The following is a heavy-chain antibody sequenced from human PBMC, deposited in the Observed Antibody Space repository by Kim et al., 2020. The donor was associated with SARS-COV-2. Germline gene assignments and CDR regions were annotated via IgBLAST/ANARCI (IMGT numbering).Heavy chain of an antibody. CDR3: ARGRSRLRRISWVDP. CDR1: GYTFSSYD. CDR2: MNPNSGRT. Sequence: ASVKVSCTASGYTFSSYDINWVRQATGQDPEWMGWMNPNSGRTGYSQKFQGRVTMTSNTSINTAYMELSSLRSEDTAVYYCARGRSRLRRISWVDPWGQGTLVTVSS. V-gene: IGHV1-8*01. D-gene: IGHD4-17*01. J-gene: IGHJ5*02.